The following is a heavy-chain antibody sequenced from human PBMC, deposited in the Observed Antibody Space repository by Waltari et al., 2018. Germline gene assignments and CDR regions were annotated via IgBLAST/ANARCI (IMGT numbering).Heavy chain of an antibody. CDR2: IIPILGIA. D-gene: IGHD3-10*01. CDR3: ARDYYGSGSYYNPPYYFDY. V-gene: IGHV1-69*08. J-gene: IGHJ4*02. Sequence: VQLVQSGAEVKKPGSSVKVSCKASAGTFRSSTISWVRQAPGPRLEWMGRIIPILGIANYAQKFQGRVTITADKSTSTAYMELSSLRSEDTAVYYCARDYYGSGSYYNPPYYFDYWGQGTLVTVSS. CDR1: AGTFRSST.